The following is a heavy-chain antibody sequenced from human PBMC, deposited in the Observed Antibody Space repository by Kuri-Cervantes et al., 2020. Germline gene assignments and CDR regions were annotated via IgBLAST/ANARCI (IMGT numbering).Heavy chain of an antibody. CDR2: INPSGGST. CDR3: ARVIEYSSGYDY. J-gene: IGHJ4*02. D-gene: IGHD6-25*01. V-gene: IGHV1-46*01. Sequence: ASVKVSCKASGYTFTSYDINWVRQATGQGLEWMGIINPSGGSTSYAQKFQGRVTMTRDTSTSTVYMELSSLRSEDTAVYYCARVIEYSSGYDYWGQGTLVTVSS. CDR1: GYTFTSYD.